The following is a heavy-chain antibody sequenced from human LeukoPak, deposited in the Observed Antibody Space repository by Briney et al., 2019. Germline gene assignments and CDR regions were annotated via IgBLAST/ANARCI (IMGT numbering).Heavy chain of an antibody. CDR3: ARCSSCFDY. V-gene: IGHV4-39*01. CDR2: IYYSGST. Sequence: SETLSLTCTVSGGSISSSSYYWGWIRQPPGKGLEWIGSIYYSGSTYYNPSLKSRVTISVDTSKNQFSLKLSSVTAADTAVYYCARCSSCFDYWGQGTLVTVSS. J-gene: IGHJ4*02. CDR1: GGSISSSSYY. D-gene: IGHD6-13*01.